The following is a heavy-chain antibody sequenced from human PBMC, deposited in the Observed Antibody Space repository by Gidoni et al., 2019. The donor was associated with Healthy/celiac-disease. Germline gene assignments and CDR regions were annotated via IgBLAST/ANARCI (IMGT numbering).Heavy chain of an antibody. CDR3: ARDQDVVVTAISYYFDY. D-gene: IGHD2-21*02. V-gene: IGHV3-30-3*01. CDR1: GFTFSSYA. J-gene: IGHJ4*02. CDR2: ISYDGSNK. Sequence: QVQLVESGGGVVQPGRSLSLSCAASGFTFSSYAMHWVRQAPGKGLEWVAVISYDGSNKYYADSVKGRFTISRDNSKNTLYLQMNSLRAEDTAVYYCARDQDVVVTAISYYFDYWGQGTLVTVSS.